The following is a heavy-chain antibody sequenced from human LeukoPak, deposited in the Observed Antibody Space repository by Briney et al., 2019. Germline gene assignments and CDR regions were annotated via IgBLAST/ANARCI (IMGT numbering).Heavy chain of an antibody. CDR2: IYTSGST. CDR3: ARDDSSGNIDY. V-gene: IGHV4-4*07. D-gene: IGHD3-22*01. CDR1: GGSISSYY. Sequence: SETLSLTCTVSGGSISSYYWSWIWQPAGKGLEWIGRIYTSGSTNYNPSLKSRVTISVDTSKNQFSLKLSSVTAADTAVYYCARDDSSGNIDYWGQGTLVTVSS. J-gene: IGHJ4*02.